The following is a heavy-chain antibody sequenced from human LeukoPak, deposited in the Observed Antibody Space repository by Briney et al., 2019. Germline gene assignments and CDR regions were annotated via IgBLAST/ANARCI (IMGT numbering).Heavy chain of an antibody. CDR2: INHSGST. CDR1: GGSFSGYY. J-gene: IGHJ4*02. V-gene: IGHV4-34*01. CDR3: ARHWGLPTPHYFDY. D-gene: IGHD2-15*01. Sequence: SETLSLTCAVSGGSFSGYYWSWIRQPPGKGLEWIGEINHSGSTNYNPSLKSRVTISVDTSKNQFSLKLSSVTAADTAVYYCARHWGLPTPHYFDYWGQGTLVTVSS.